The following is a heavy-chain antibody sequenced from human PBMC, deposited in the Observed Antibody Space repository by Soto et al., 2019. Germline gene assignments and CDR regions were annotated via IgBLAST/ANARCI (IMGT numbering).Heavy chain of an antibody. CDR1: GGSISSSNW. CDR2: IYHSGSA. CDR3: ARVGYYGSGSYWNFDP. D-gene: IGHD3-10*01. V-gene: IGHV4-4*02. J-gene: IGHJ5*02. Sequence: SETLSLTCAVSGGSISSSNWWSWVRQPPGKGLEWIGEIYHSGSANYNPSLKSRVTISVDKSKNQFSLKLSSVTAADTAVYYCARVGYYGSGSYWNFDPWGQGTLVTVSS.